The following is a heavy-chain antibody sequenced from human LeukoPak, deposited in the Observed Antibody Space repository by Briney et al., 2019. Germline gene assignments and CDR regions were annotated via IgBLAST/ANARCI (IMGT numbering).Heavy chain of an antibody. CDR1: GDTFTIYD. V-gene: IGHV1-8*01. Sequence: GASLMVSCKTSGDTFTIYDINWVRQASGQGPGWMTWMNPNTGNTGDAHKFQGSVIMARNTSISTAYMELSSLRSEDTAVYYCARDGPIVVVPAASNFDYWGQGTLVTVSS. CDR3: ARDGPIVVVPAASNFDY. CDR2: MNPNTGNT. J-gene: IGHJ4*02. D-gene: IGHD2-2*01.